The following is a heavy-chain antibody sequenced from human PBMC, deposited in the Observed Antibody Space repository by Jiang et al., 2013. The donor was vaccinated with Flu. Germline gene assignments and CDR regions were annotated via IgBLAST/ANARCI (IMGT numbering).Heavy chain of an antibody. CDR3: ARPTRQVAVVAAFDY. CDR2: INYSGDH. D-gene: IGHD3-22*01. Sequence: ISSSSHYWGWIRQPPGKGLEWIGSINYSGDHLLQPSLRSRVSIAVDTSKNQFSLKLSSVTAADTAVYYCARPTRQVAVVAAFDYWGQGTLVTVSS. V-gene: IGHV4-39*01. J-gene: IGHJ4*02. CDR1: ISSSSHY.